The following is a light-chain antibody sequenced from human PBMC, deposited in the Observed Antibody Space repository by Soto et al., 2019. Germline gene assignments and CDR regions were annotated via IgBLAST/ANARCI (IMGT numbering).Light chain of an antibody. J-gene: IGKJ1*01. CDR2: DAS. CDR3: QQYNNWPRT. V-gene: IGKV3-15*01. CDR1: QSVSSN. Sequence: EIVLTQSPGTLSLSPGERATLSCRASQSVSSNLACYQQKPGQAPRLLIHDASTRATGIPARFSGSGSGTEFTLTINSLQSEDFAVYYCQQYNNWPRTFGQGTKVDI.